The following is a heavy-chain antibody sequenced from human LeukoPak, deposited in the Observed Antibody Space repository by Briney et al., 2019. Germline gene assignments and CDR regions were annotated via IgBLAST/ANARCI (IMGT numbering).Heavy chain of an antibody. J-gene: IGHJ6*02. CDR1: GGSISSSSYY. CDR3: ARRVITIFGVVINYGMDV. Sequence: SETLSLTCTVSGGSISSSSYYWGWIRQPPGTGLEWIGSIYYSGSTYYNPSLKSRVTISVDTSKNQFSLKLSSVTAAGTAVYYCARRVITIFGVVINYGMDVWGQGTTVTVSS. D-gene: IGHD3-3*01. V-gene: IGHV4-39*01. CDR2: IYYSGST.